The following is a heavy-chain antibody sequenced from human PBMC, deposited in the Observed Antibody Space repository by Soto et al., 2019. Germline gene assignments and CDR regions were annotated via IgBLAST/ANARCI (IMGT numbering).Heavy chain of an antibody. CDR3: AGDFAPVFSGVWYDAFDI. V-gene: IGHV3-7*05. CDR2: INEDESQR. CDR1: GFAFNTYW. J-gene: IGHJ3*02. D-gene: IGHD2-15*01. Sequence: EVQLVEFGGGLVQPGGSLRLSCAASGFAFNTYWMTWFRQAPGKGLEWVANINEDESQRNYLDSVKGRFTISRDNAKNSVTLQMNSLRAEDTAVYYCAGDFAPVFSGVWYDAFDIWGQGTMVTVSS.